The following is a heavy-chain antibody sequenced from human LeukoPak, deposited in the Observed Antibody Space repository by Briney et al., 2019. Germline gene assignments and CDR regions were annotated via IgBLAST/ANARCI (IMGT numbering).Heavy chain of an antibody. Sequence: GESLKISCKGSGYTFTTYWIGWVRQMPGKGLEWMALIYPDDSDIRYSPSFQGQVTIPADKSMNTAYLQWSSLQASDTAMYYCVRRNRYDFEYWGQGSLVTVSS. CDR3: VRRNRYDFEY. CDR2: IYPDDSDI. CDR1: GYTFTTYW. D-gene: IGHD1-14*01. J-gene: IGHJ4*02. V-gene: IGHV5-51*01.